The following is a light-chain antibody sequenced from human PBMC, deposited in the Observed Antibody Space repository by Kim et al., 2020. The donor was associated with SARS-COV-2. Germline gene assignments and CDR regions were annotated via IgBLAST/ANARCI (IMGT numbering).Light chain of an antibody. CDR2: DAS. V-gene: IGKV3-11*01. CDR3: QHRSNRPPGLT. Sequence: SPGERATLSCRVSQSVSGYLAWYQQKPCRTPKLLIYDASNRAPGIAVRFSGSGSGTDFTLSISSLEPEDFAIYYCQHRSNRPPGLTFGGGTKLEI. CDR1: QSVSGY. J-gene: IGKJ4*01.